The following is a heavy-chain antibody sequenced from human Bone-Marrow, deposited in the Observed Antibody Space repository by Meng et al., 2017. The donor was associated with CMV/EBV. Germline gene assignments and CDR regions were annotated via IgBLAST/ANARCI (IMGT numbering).Heavy chain of an antibody. CDR2: IIPIFGTA. CDR1: GGTFSSYA. D-gene: IGHD3-3*01. J-gene: IGHJ4*02. Sequence: SCKASGGTFSSYAISWVRQAPGQGLEWMGGIIPIFGTANYAQKFQGRVTITTDESTSTAYMELSSLRSEDTAVYYCASNDDFWSGSVYWGQGTLVPSPQ. V-gene: IGHV1-69*05. CDR3: ASNDDFWSGSVY.